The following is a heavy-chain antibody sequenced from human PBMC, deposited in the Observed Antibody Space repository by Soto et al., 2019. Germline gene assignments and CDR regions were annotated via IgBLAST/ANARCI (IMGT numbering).Heavy chain of an antibody. D-gene: IGHD2-2*01. CDR1: GYSFTSYW. CDR3: ARSIGFTSGWFDL. CDR2: IYPGDSDT. V-gene: IGHV5-51*01. Sequence: GESLKISCKGSGYSFTSYWIGWVRQMPGKGLEWMGIIYPGDSDTRYSPSFQGQVTISADKSISTAYLQWSSLKASDTAVYFCARSIGFTSGWFDLWGQGTPVTVSS. J-gene: IGHJ5*02.